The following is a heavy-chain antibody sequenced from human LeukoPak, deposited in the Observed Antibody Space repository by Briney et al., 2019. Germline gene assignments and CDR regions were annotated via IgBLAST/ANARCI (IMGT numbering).Heavy chain of an antibody. V-gene: IGHV3-53*01. CDR3: ARARDLDDSSGYSFDY. CDR2: IYSGGST. D-gene: IGHD3-22*01. Sequence: GGSLRLSCAASGLTVSSNHMSWVRQAPGKGLEWVSLIYSGGSTSYADSVKGRFTISRDNSENTLYLQMNSLRAEDTAVYYCARARDLDDSSGYSFDYWGQGTLVTVSS. J-gene: IGHJ4*02. CDR1: GLTVSSNH.